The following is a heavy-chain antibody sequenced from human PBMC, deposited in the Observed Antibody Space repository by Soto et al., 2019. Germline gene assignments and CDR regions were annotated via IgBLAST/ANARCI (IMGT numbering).Heavy chain of an antibody. CDR3: AKDSHYFDSSGGAGY. V-gene: IGHV3-23*01. D-gene: IGHD3-22*01. CDR2: ISGSGASA. CDR1: GSTFSSFG. J-gene: IGHJ4*02. Sequence: GGSLRLSCAAPGSTFSSFGMSWVRQAPGKGLEWVSGISGSGASAYYAESVKGRFTISRDNSKNTLSLQMNSLRADDTAVYYCAKDSHYFDSSGGAGYWGQGTLVTVSS.